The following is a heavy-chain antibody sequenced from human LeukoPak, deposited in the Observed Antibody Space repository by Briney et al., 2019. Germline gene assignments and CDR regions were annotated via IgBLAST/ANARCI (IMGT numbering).Heavy chain of an antibody. J-gene: IGHJ4*02. V-gene: IGHV3-7*05. CDR1: GLTFSSYA. Sequence: PGGSLRLSCAPAGLTFSSYAMSSVRHAPGQGQKWVANRKKDGSEKSYVDSVKGGLTISRDNATSSMYLQMNSMRAADTAVYYCARALPTGYGSGSFRDYWGQGTLVTVSS. D-gene: IGHD3-10*01. CDR3: ARALPTGYGSGSFRDY. CDR2: RKKDGSEK.